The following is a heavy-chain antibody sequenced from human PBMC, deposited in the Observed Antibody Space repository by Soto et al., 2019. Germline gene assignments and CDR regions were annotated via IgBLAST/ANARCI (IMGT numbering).Heavy chain of an antibody. CDR3: AKSGAAVAAYYYYMDV. J-gene: IGHJ6*03. CDR2: IGGSGDSA. Sequence: PGGSLRLSCAASGFTFSSYAMTWVRQVPGEGLEWVSAIGGSGDSAYYADSVKGRFTISRDNSKNTLYLQMNSLRAEDTALYYCAKSGAAVAAYYYYMDVWGKGTTVTVSS. D-gene: IGHD6-19*01. V-gene: IGHV3-23*01. CDR1: GFTFSSYA.